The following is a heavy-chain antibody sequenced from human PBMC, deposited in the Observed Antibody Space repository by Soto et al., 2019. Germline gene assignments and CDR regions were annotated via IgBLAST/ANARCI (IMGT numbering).Heavy chain of an antibody. V-gene: IGHV1-69*06. CDR2: IIPIFGTA. D-gene: IGHD4-4*01. CDR3: ERGMRTTGNFVN. J-gene: IGHJ4*02. Sequence: SVKVSCKASGGTFSSYAISWVRQAPGQELEWMGGIIPIFGTANYAQKFQGRVTITADKSTSSAYMELSSLRSEDTAVYHCERGMRTTGNFVNWGQGTLVTVSS. CDR1: GGTFSSYA.